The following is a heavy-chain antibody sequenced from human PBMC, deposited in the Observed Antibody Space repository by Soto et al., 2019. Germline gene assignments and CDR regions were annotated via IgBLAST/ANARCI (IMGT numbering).Heavy chain of an antibody. CDR1: GFTFSSYA. J-gene: IGHJ4*02. CDR2: ISGSGTNR. CDR3: AKDRVDYGDYRGLDY. D-gene: IGHD4-17*01. Sequence: EVQLLESGGGLVQPGGSLRLSCAASGFTFSSYAMTWVRRAPGKGLEWVSAISGSGTNRYYADSVKGRFTISRDNSKNTLYLQMNSLRAEDTAVYYCAKDRVDYGDYRGLDYWGQGTLVTVSS. V-gene: IGHV3-23*01.